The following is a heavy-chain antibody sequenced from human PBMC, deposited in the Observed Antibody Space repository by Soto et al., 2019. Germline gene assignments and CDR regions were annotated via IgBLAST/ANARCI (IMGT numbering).Heavy chain of an antibody. J-gene: IGHJ4*02. CDR3: ARVVIREGPRFDY. CDR2: INAGNGNT. CDR1: GYTFTSYA. Sequence: ASVKVSCKASGYTFTSYAMHWVRQAPGQRLEWMGWINAGNGNTKYSQKFQGRVTITRDTSASTAYMELSSLRSEDTAVYYCARVVIREGPRFDYWGQGTLVTVSS. V-gene: IGHV1-3*01. D-gene: IGHD3-16*02.